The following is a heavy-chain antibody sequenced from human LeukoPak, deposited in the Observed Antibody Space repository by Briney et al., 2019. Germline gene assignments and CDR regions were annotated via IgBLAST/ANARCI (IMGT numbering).Heavy chain of an antibody. CDR2: INPNSGGT. V-gene: IGHV1-2*02. J-gene: IGHJ4*02. CDR1: GYTFTGYY. CDR3: ARDYRHDILTGYDNYYFDY. Sequence: VASVKVSCKASGYTFTGYYMHWVRQAPGQGLEWMGWINPNSGGTNYAQKFQGRVTMTRDTSISTAYMELSRLRSNDTAVYYCARDYRHDILTGYDNYYFDYWGQGTLVTVSS. D-gene: IGHD3-9*01.